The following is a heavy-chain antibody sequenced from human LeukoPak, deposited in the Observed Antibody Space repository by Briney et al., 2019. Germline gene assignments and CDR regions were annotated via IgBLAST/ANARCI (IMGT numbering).Heavy chain of an antibody. CDR3: ARSSYYYDSSGYYLY. D-gene: IGHD3-22*01. V-gene: IGHV3-30-3*01. J-gene: IGHJ4*02. CDR2: ISYDGSNK. CDR1: GFTFSSYA. Sequence: GGFLRLSCAAPGFTFSSYAMSWVRQAPGKGLEWVAVISYDGSNKYYADSVKGRFTISRDNSKNTLYLQMNSLRAEDTAVYYCARSSYYYDSSGYYLYWGQGTLVTVSS.